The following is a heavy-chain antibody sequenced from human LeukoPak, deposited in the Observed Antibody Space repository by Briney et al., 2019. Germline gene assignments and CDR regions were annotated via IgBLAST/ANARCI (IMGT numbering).Heavy chain of an antibody. V-gene: IGHV4-30-4*01. D-gene: IGHD5-18*01. CDR3: ARDLVDTALGGGQIDP. CDR2: IYYSGST. J-gene: IGHJ5*02. Sequence: SETLSLTCTVSGGSISSGDYYWSWIRQPPGKGLEWIGYIYYSGSTYYNPSLKSRVTISVDTSKNQFSLKLSSVTAADTAVYYCARDLVDTALGGGQIDPWGQGTLVTVSS. CDR1: GGSISSGDYY.